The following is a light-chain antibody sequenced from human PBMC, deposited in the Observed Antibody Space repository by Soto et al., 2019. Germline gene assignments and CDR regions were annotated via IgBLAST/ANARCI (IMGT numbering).Light chain of an antibody. J-gene: IGKJ5*01. CDR1: QSVGSY. V-gene: IGKV3-11*01. CDR3: QQRTNRPPIT. Sequence: EIMMTPTPATLSVSPVERATLSCRASQSVGSYLAWYQQKPGQAPRLLIFNTSNRATGIPARFSGSGSGTDFTLTISGLEPEDFAVYYCQQRTNRPPITFGQGTRLEIK. CDR2: NTS.